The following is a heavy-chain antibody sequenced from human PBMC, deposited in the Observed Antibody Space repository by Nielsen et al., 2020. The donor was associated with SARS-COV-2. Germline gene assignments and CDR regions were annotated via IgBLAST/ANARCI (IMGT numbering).Heavy chain of an antibody. D-gene: IGHD5-24*01. CDR3: ARARRWLNSHYFDY. CDR1: GGSISSYY. V-gene: IGHV4-59*01. CDR2: IYYSGST. J-gene: IGHJ4*02. Sequence: GSLRLSCTVSGGSISSYYWSWIRQPPGKGLEWIGYIYYSGSTNYNPSLKSRVTISVDTSKNQFSLKLSSVTAADTAVYYCARARRWLNSHYFDYWGQGTLVTVSS.